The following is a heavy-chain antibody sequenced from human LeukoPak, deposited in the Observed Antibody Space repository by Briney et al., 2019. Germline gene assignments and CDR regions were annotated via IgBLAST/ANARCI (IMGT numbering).Heavy chain of an antibody. CDR3: ARSYSNYDWFDP. J-gene: IGHJ5*02. CDR1: GYTFTSYY. CDR2: ISPSGGST. Sequence: ASVKVSCKAPGYTFTSYYIHWVRQAPGQGLEWMGIISPSGGSTSYAQKFQGRVTMTRDTSTSTVYMELSSLRSEDTAVYYCARSYSNYDWFDPWGQGTLVTVSS. D-gene: IGHD4-11*01. V-gene: IGHV1-46*01.